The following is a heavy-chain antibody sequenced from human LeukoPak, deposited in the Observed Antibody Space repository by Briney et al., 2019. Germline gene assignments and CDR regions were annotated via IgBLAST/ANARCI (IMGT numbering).Heavy chain of an antibody. CDR3: ARDYGYYYDSSGYYPGYFDY. CDR2: IKQDGSEK. Sequence: GGSLRLSCTASGFPFNSYWMTWVRQTPGKGLEWVANIKQDGSEKYYVGSVKGRFTISRDNAKNSMYLQMNSLRVEDTAVYYCARDYGYYYDSSGYYPGYFDYWGQGTLVTVSS. V-gene: IGHV3-7*01. CDR1: GFPFNSYW. J-gene: IGHJ4*02. D-gene: IGHD3-22*01.